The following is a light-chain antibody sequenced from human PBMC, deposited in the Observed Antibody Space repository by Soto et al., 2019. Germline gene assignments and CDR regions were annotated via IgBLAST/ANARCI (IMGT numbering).Light chain of an antibody. V-gene: IGKV1-27*01. Sequence: DIQMTQSPSSLSASVGDRVTITCRASQGISNYLAWYQQKPGKVPKLLIYAASTLQSGVPSRFSGIGSGTDFTLTISSLQPEDVATYYFQKYNSAPYTLGQGTKLEIK. CDR2: AAS. CDR3: QKYNSAPYT. CDR1: QGISNY. J-gene: IGKJ2*01.